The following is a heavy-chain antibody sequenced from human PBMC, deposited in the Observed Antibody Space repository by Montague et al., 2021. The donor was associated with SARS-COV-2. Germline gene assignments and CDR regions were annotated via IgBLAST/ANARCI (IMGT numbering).Heavy chain of an antibody. D-gene: IGHD1-26*01. CDR2: IYYSGSS. CDR3: ASQSGSYYNYFDL. Sequence: TLSLTCAVYGGSFSGYYWSWIRQHPRKGLEFIGYIYYSGSSFYNPSLKSRLTISVDTSKNRFSLRLSSVTAADTAIYFCASQSGSYYNYFDLWGQGTLVTVSS. J-gene: IGHJ4*02. CDR1: GGSFSGYY. V-gene: IGHV4-31*11.